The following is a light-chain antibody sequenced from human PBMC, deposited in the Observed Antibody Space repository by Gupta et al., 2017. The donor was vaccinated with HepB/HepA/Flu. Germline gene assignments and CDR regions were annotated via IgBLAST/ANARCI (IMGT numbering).Light chain of an antibody. CDR3: CSYAGSRSYV. Sequence: SALPQPASVSGSPGQSITISCPGTSSDVGSYNLVSWYQQHPGKAPTLMIYEVSNRPSGVSNRFSGSKSGNTASLTISGLQAEDEADYYCCSYAGSRSYVFGTGTKVTVL. V-gene: IGLV2-23*02. J-gene: IGLJ1*01. CDR2: EVS. CDR1: SSDVGSYNL.